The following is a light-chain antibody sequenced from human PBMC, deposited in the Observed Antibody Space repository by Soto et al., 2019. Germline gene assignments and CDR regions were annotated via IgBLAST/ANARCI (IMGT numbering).Light chain of an antibody. CDR3: QQYNTYSSLT. Sequence: DIQMTQSPFTLSASVGDRVTITCRASQSISSWLAWYQQKPGKAPKLLIYKASTLESGVPSNFSGSGSGTEFTLTISSLQPEDFATYYCQQYNTYSSLTFGGGTKVDI. CDR2: KAS. CDR1: QSISSW. V-gene: IGKV1-5*03. J-gene: IGKJ4*01.